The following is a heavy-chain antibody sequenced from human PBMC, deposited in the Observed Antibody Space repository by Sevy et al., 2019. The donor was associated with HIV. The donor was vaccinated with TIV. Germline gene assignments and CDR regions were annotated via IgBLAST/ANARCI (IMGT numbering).Heavy chain of an antibody. V-gene: IGHV3-21*01. Sequence: GGSLRLSCAASGFTFNKYNMSWVRQAPGKGLEWVSFISSGSNYIYYADSVRGRFTTSRDNAKNSLYLQMKTLRAEDTAVYYCAREGSGRYWGQGTLVTVSS. J-gene: IGHJ4*02. D-gene: IGHD3-10*01. CDR1: GFTFNKYN. CDR2: ISSGSNYI. CDR3: AREGSGRY.